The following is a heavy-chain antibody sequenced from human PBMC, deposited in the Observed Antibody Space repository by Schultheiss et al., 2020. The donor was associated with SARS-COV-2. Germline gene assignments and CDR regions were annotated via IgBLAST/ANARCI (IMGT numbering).Heavy chain of an antibody. Sequence: SETLSLTCTVSGGSISSGGYYWSWIRQHPGKGLEWIGYIYYSGSTYYNPSLKSRVTISVDTSKNQFSLKLSSVTAADTAAYYCARGRGDSSGYYYVSFDYWGQGTLVTVSS. CDR2: IYYSGST. J-gene: IGHJ4*02. CDR1: GGSISSGGYY. CDR3: ARGRGDSSGYYYVSFDY. D-gene: IGHD3-22*01. V-gene: IGHV4-31*03.